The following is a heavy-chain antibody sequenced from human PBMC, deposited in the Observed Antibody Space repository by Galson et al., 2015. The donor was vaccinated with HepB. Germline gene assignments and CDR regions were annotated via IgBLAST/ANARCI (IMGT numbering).Heavy chain of an antibody. CDR2: ISWNSGSI. V-gene: IGHV3-9*01. CDR1: GFTFDDYA. D-gene: IGHD6-19*01. J-gene: IGHJ6*02. CDR3: AKDREVTDSSGWSDYYYGMDV. Sequence: SLRLSCAASGFTFDDYAMHWVRQAPGKGLEWVSGISWNSGSIGYADSVKGRFTISRDNAKNSLYLQMNSLRAEDTALYYCAKDREVTDSSGWSDYYYGMDVWGQGTTVTVSS.